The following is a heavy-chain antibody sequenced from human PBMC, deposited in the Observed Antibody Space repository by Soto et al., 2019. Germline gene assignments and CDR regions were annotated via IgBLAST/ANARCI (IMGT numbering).Heavy chain of an antibody. V-gene: IGHV3-74*01. CDR3: ARDDRDYVWGSFRYFDS. Sequence: GGSLRLSCAASGFTFSSYWMQWVRQAPGKGPVWVSRINSDGSSTTYAESVKGRFSVSRDNAKNTLYLQMDSLKTEDTAVYFCARDDRDYVWGSFRYFDSWGQGNQVTVSS. CDR2: INSDGSST. D-gene: IGHD3-16*01. J-gene: IGHJ4*02. CDR1: GFTFSSYW.